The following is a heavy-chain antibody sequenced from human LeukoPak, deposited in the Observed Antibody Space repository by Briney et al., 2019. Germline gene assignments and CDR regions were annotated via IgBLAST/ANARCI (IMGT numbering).Heavy chain of an antibody. Sequence: GGSLRLSCAASGFTFSSYAMSWVRQAPGKGLEWVSALSGSGGSTYYADSVKGRFTISRDNSKNTLYLQMNSLRAEDTAVYYCAKLTWANSNDYNWFDPWGQGTLVTVSS. CDR1: GFTFSSYA. V-gene: IGHV3-23*01. D-gene: IGHD2/OR15-2a*01. CDR2: LSGSGGST. J-gene: IGHJ5*02. CDR3: AKLTWANSNDYNWFDP.